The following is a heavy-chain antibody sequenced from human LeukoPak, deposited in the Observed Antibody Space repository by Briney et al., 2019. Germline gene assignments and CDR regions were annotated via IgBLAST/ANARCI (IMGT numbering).Heavy chain of an antibody. J-gene: IGHJ4*02. V-gene: IGHV3-23*01. Sequence: GGSLRLSCAASGFTFSSYAMTWVRQAPGKGLEWVSAISGSGGSTYYADSVKGRFTISRDNSKNTLYLQMNSLRAEDTAVYYCAKEGGKGSSGYYDYWGQGTLVTVSS. D-gene: IGHD3-22*01. CDR3: AKEGGKGSSGYYDY. CDR2: ISGSGGST. CDR1: GFTFSSYA.